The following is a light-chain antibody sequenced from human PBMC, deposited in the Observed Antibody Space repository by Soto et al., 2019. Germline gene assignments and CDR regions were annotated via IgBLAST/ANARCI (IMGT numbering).Light chain of an antibody. J-gene: IGKJ1*01. CDR3: QQRSNWPRT. CDR2: GAY. V-gene: IGKV3D-20*02. CDR1: QSVSSSY. Sequence: EVVLTQSPATLSLSPGQRATLSCRASQSVSSSYLAWYQQKPGQAPRLLIYGAYSRATDITARFSGSGSGTDFTLTISSLEPEDLAVYYCQQRSNWPRTVGQGTKVDIK.